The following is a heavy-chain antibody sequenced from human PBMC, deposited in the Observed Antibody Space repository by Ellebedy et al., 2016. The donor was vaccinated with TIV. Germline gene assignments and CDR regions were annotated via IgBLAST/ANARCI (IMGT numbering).Heavy chain of an antibody. CDR2: INPNSGGT. J-gene: IGHJ4*02. Sequence: AASVKVSCKASGYTFIAYYMHWVRQAPGQGLEWMGWINPNSGGTNYAQKFQGRVTMTRDTSISTAYMELSSLRSEDTAVYYCATYGGGFDYWGQGALVTVSS. D-gene: IGHD3-16*01. CDR1: GYTFIAYY. CDR3: ATYGGGFDY. V-gene: IGHV1-2*02.